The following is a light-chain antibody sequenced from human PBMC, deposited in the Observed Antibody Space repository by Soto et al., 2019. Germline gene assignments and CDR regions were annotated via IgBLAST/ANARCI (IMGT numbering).Light chain of an antibody. CDR2: AVS. V-gene: IGLV2-14*02. J-gene: IGLJ1*01. CDR3: ISYTDRQSYL. CDR1: SSDLGSYNH. Sequence: QSALIQPPSVSGSPGQSVTISCTGTSSDLGSYNHVAWYQQFPGKSPKLMIYAVSDRPPGVSDRFSGSKSGITASLTISGLQTEDEADYYCISYTDRQSYLFGTGTKVTVL.